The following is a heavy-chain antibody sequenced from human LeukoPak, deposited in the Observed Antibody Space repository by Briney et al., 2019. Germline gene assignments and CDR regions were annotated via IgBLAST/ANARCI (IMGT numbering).Heavy chain of an antibody. V-gene: IGHV4-34*01. J-gene: IGHJ6*03. CDR2: INHSGST. D-gene: IGHD3-10*01. CDR3: ASKLTMVRGVKGYYYYMDV. Sequence: SETLSLTCAVYGGSFSGYYWSWLRQPPGKGLEWLGEINHSGSTNYNPSLKSRVTISVDTSKNQFSLKLSSVAAADTAVYYCASKLTMVRGVKGYYYYMDVWGKGTTVTVSS. CDR1: GGSFSGYY.